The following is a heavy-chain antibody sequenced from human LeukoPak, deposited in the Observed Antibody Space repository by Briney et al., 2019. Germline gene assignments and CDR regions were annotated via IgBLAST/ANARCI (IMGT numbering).Heavy chain of an antibody. J-gene: IGHJ4*02. D-gene: IGHD6-13*01. CDR3: ARGGIAAAGIYYFDY. Sequence: GASVKVSCKASGYTFTGYYMHWVRQAPGQGLEWMGWINPNSGGTNYAQKFQGRVTMTRDTSISTAYMELSRLRSDDTAVYYCARGGIAAAGIYYFDYWGQGTLVTVSS. CDR2: INPNSGGT. V-gene: IGHV1-2*02. CDR1: GYTFTGYY.